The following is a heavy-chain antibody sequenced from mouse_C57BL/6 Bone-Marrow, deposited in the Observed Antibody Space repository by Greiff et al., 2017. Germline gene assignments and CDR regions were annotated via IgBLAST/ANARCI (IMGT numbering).Heavy chain of an antibody. CDR1: GYAFSSYW. CDR3: ARGGYSHWFAY. D-gene: IGHD2-12*01. CDR2: IYPGDGDT. V-gene: IGHV1-80*01. Sequence: VQLQQSGAELVKPGASVKLSCKASGYAFSSYWMNWVKQRPGKGLEWIGQIYPGDGDTNYNGKFMGKATLTADKSSSTAYMQLSSLTSEDSAVYFCARGGYSHWFAYWGQGTLVTVSA. J-gene: IGHJ3*01.